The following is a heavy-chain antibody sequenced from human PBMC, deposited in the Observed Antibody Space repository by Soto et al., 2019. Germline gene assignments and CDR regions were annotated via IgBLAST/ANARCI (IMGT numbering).Heavy chain of an antibody. V-gene: IGHV1-18*01. D-gene: IGHD5-18*01. CDR2: ISAYNGNT. J-gene: IGHJ4*02. Sequence: ASVQVSCKASGYTFTSYCISWVRQAPGQGLEGMGWISAYNGNTNYAQKLQGRVTMTTDTYTSTAYMELRSLRSDDTAVYYCARERGWIQLWSGYIDYWGQGTLVTVSS. CDR1: GYTFTSYC. CDR3: ARERGWIQLWSGYIDY.